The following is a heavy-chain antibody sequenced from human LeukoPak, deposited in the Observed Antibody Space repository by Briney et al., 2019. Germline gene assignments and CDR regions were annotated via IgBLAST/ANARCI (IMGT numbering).Heavy chain of an antibody. J-gene: IGHJ4*02. Sequence: GGSLRLSCAASGFTFSSYGMHWVRQAPGKGLEWVAVISYDGSNKYYADSVKGRFTISRDNSKNTLYLQMNSLRAEDTAVYYCAITYTHYYDSSHFDYWGQGTLVTVSS. CDR2: ISYDGSNK. CDR3: AITYTHYYDSSHFDY. V-gene: IGHV3-30*03. D-gene: IGHD3-22*01. CDR1: GFTFSSYG.